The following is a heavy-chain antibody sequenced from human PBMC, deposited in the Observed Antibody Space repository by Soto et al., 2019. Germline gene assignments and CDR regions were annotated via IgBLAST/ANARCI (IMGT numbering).Heavy chain of an antibody. CDR2: IGPYNGNT. D-gene: IGHD2-15*01. CDR3: ARCYCSVGSCYTCWHFDL. Sequence: QVQLVQSGAEVKKPGASVKVSCKASGYTFNNYGISWVRQAPGQGLEWMGWIGPYNGNTDHAQNFQGRVTMTTDTSTNTAYMELRSLRPDDTALYSCARCYCSVGSCYTCWHFDLWGRGTLVTVSS. V-gene: IGHV1-18*01. CDR1: GYTFNNYG. J-gene: IGHJ2*01.